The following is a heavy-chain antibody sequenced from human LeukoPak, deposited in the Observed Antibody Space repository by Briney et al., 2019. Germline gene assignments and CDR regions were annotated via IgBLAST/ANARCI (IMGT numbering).Heavy chain of an antibody. D-gene: IGHD1-14*01. V-gene: IGHV3-23*01. J-gene: IGHJ5*02. CDR1: GFTFSSYA. CDR3: AKGHRLYSWFDP. Sequence: PGGSLRLSCAASGFTFSSYAMSWVRQAPGKGLEWVSAISGSGGSTYYADSVKGRFTTSRDNSKNTLYLQMNSLRAEDTAVYYCAKGHRLYSWFDPWGQGTLVTVSS. CDR2: ISGSGGST.